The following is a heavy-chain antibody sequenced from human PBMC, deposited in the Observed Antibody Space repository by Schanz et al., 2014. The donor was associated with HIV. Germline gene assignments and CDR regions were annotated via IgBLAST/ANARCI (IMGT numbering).Heavy chain of an antibody. V-gene: IGHV4-34*01. CDR2: INHSGST. CDR3: ARYRYSSESFDY. CDR1: GGSFSGYY. D-gene: IGHD6-19*01. J-gene: IGHJ4*02. Sequence: QVQLQQWGAGLLKPSETLSLTCAVYGGSFSGYYWSWIRQPPGKGLEWIGEINHSGSTKYNPSLKSRVNIPVDTPKTHFSLRRSSVTAADTAVYYCARYRYSSESFDYWGQGTLVTVSS.